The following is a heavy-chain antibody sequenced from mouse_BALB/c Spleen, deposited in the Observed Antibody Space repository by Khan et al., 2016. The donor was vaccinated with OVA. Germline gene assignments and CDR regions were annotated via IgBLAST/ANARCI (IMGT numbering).Heavy chain of an antibody. V-gene: IGHV5-15*02. J-gene: IGHJ3*01. Sequence: VQPGGSRKLSCAASGFTFSDYGMAWVRQAPGKGPEWVAFVSSLAYNFYYADTVTGRFTISRENAKNTLYLEMSSLRSEDTAMYYCARGGKGGFAYWGQGTLVTVSA. CDR1: GFTFSDYG. CDR3: ARGGKGGFAY. CDR2: VSSLAYNF.